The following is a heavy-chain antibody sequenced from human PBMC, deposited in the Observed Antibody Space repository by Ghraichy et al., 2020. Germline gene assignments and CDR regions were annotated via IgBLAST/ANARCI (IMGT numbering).Heavy chain of an antibody. D-gene: IGHD2-21*02. CDR1: GFTFSSYW. Sequence: GESLNISCAASGFTFSSYWMHWVRQALGKGLVWVLRINSDGSSTSYADSVKGRFTISRDNAKNTLYLQMNSLSAEDTAVYYCASLYCGGDCYHRIDAFDIWGQGTMVTVSS. CDR2: INSDGSST. CDR3: ASLYCGGDCYHRIDAFDI. V-gene: IGHV3-74*01. J-gene: IGHJ3*02.